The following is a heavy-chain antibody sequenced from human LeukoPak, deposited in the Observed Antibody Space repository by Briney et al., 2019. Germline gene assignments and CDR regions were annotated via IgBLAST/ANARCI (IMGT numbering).Heavy chain of an antibody. CDR3: ARRRAYSSSSPFDY. V-gene: IGHV4-59*08. J-gene: IGHJ4*02. Sequence: SETLSLTCSVSGGSISSLYWSWIRQPPGKGLEWIGYIYYTGSTNYNPSLKSRVTMFVDMSKNQFSLRLSSVTAADTAVYYCARRRAYSSSSPFDYWGQGILVTVSS. CDR2: IYYTGST. D-gene: IGHD6-6*01. CDR1: GGSISSLY.